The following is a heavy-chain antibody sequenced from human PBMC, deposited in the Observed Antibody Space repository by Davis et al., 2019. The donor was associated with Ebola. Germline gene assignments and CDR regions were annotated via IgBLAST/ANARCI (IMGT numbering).Heavy chain of an antibody. CDR2: ISSSGSTI. J-gene: IGHJ4*02. CDR1: GFTFGDYA. D-gene: IGHD2-15*01. V-gene: IGHV3-48*02. CDR3: AREGYWSGWFDY. Sequence: GESLKISCTASGFTFGDYAMNWVRQAPGKGLEWVSYISSSGSTIYYADSVKGRFTISRDNAKNSLYLQMNSLRDEDTAVYYCAREGYWSGWFDYWGQGTLVTVSS.